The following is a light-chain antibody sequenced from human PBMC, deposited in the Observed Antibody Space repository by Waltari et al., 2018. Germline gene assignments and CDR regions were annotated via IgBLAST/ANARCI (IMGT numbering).Light chain of an antibody. V-gene: IGKV1D-13*01. CDR3: QQFNNYPLT. CDR1: QGSSSA. CDR2: DAS. Sequence: AIQLTQSPSSLSASVGARVTITCRSSQGSSSALAWYQQKPGKAPNLLIYDASSLHSGVPSRFSGSASETDFTLTISSLQPEDFATYYCQQFNNYPLTFGGGTKVEIK. J-gene: IGKJ4*01.